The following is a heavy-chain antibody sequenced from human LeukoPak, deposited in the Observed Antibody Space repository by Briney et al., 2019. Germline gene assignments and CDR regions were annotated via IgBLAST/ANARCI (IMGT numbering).Heavy chain of an antibody. Sequence: GGSLRLSCAASGLTFSRHVMSWVRQAPGKGLEWVSGISGSGDNTYYADSVKGRFTISRDNSKNTLYVQVNSLGTEDTAAYYCAKGSYYDSSGSFYFDYWGQGTLVTVSS. CDR3: AKGSYYDSSGSFYFDY. V-gene: IGHV3-23*01. D-gene: IGHD3-22*01. CDR2: ISGSGDNT. J-gene: IGHJ4*02. CDR1: GLTFSRHV.